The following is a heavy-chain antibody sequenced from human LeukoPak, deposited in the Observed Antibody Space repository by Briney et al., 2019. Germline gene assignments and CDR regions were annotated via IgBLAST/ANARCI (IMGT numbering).Heavy chain of an antibody. CDR2: ISAYNGNT. V-gene: IGHV1-18*01. Sequence: ASVKVSCKASGYTLTSDGMNWVRQAPGQGLQWMGWISAYNGNTNYAQKFQGRVTMTTERSTTTAYMELSSLRSEDTAVYYCARDGGIVGATTGWFDPWGQGTLVTVSS. CDR3: ARDGGIVGATTGWFDP. J-gene: IGHJ5*02. D-gene: IGHD1-26*01. CDR1: GYTLTSDG.